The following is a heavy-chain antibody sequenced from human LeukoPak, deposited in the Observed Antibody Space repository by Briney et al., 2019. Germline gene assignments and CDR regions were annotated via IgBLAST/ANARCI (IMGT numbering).Heavy chain of an antibody. CDR3: ARSASRYFDWFDY. D-gene: IGHD3-9*01. CDR2: IYDGDSRT. V-gene: IGHV5-51*01. Sequence: GESLKISCKGSGYNFPNYWIGWVRQVPGRGLEWMGLIYDGDSRTTYSPSFQGQVTFSVDKSISTAYLQWSSLQASDTAMYYCARSASRYFDWFDYWGQGTLVTVSS. CDR1: GYNFPNYW. J-gene: IGHJ4*02.